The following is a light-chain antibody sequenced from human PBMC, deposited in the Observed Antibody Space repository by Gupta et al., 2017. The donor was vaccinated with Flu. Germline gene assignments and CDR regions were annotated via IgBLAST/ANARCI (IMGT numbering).Light chain of an antibody. V-gene: IGKV2D-29*01. Sequence: MTVTALSRSATLVQPASSSCKSSDSLLSTDGKTYLFWFLQKPGQPPQVLIYEVPNRFPGVPNRFSSGGSGAKFTLEISRVEAEDVGIYYCWQTKQLPPYTFGQGTKLEI. J-gene: IGKJ2*01. CDR2: EVP. CDR3: WQTKQLPPYT. CDR1: DSLLSTDGKTY.